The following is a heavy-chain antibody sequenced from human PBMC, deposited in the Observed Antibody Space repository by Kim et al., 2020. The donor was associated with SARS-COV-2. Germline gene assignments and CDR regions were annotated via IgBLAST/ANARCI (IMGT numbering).Heavy chain of an antibody. Sequence: ASVKVSCKASGYTFTSYAMHWVRQAPGQRLEWMGWINAGNGNTKYSQKFQGRVTITRDTSASTAYMELSSLRSEDTAVYYCARVRGGLWVPAAIEFDYWGQGTLVTVSS. CDR1: GYTFTSYA. CDR2: INAGNGNT. J-gene: IGHJ4*02. V-gene: IGHV1-3*01. CDR3: ARVRGGLWVPAAIEFDY. D-gene: IGHD2-2*01.